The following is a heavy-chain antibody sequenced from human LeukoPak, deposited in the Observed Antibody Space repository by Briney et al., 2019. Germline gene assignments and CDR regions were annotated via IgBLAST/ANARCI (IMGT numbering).Heavy chain of an antibody. D-gene: IGHD3-10*01. V-gene: IGHV1-24*01. CDR3: AATVLLWFGEIT. CDR2: FDPEDGET. CDR1: GYTLTELS. J-gene: IGHJ5*02. Sequence: ASVKVSCKVSGYTLTELSMHWVRQAPGKGLEWMGGFDPEDGETIYAQKFQGRVTMTEDTSTDTAYMELSSLRSEDTAVYYCAATVLLWFGEITWGQGTLVTVSS.